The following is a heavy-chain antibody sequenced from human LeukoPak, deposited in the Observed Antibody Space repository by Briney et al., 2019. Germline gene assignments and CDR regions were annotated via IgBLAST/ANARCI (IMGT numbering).Heavy chain of an antibody. CDR3: ARDPAKCDATYFDY. CDR2: VSIDVGKI. CDR1: AFPFSNFY. D-gene: IGHD2-15*01. V-gene: IGHV3-30*04. Sequence: SLTPAWIAAAFPFSNFYMNWVRQPAGEGLEWDALVSIDVGKIYYADSMKGRFTISRDNSKNNLFLQMNSLTVEDTAVYYCARDPAKCDATYFDYWGQGTLVTVSS. J-gene: IGHJ4*02.